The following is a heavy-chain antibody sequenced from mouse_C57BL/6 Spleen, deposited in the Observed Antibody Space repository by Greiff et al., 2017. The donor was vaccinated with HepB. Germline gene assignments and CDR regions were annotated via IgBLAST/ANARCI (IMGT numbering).Heavy chain of an antibody. D-gene: IGHD2-5*01. Sequence: QVQLKQSGPELVKPGASVKISCKASGYAFSSSWMNWVKQRPGKGLEWIGRIYPGDGDTNYNGKFKGKATLTADKSSSTAYMQLSSLTSEDSAVYFCARRHYSNYFDYWGQGTTLTVSS. V-gene: IGHV1-82*01. J-gene: IGHJ2*01. CDR3: ARRHYSNYFDY. CDR2: IYPGDGDT. CDR1: GYAFSSSW.